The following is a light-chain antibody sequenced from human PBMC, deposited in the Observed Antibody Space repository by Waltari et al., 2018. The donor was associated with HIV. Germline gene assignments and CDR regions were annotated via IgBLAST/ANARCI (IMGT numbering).Light chain of an antibody. CDR1: SSDVGGCNY. CDR3: CSYAGSYTYV. CDR2: NVS. Sequence: QSALTQPRSVSGSPGQSVTISCTGTSSDVGGCNYVSWYQQLPGKAPKLMIYNVSERPLGVPDRFSGSKSGNTAYLTISGLQTEDEADYYCCSYAGSYTYVFGTGTKVTVL. J-gene: IGLJ1*01. V-gene: IGLV2-11*01.